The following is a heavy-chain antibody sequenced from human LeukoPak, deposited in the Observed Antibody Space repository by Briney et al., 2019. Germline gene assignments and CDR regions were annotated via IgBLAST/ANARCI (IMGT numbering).Heavy chain of an antibody. V-gene: IGHV3-30-3*01. CDR2: VSRDGISK. Sequence: PGGSLRLSCAASGFTFSNYPMHWVRQAPGKGLEWLAVVSRDGISKYYPDSVRGRFTISRDNSKNTLYLEVNSLRSEDTAVFYCAREIPNAFDIWGQGTMVTVSS. CDR3: AREIPNAFDI. J-gene: IGHJ3*02. CDR1: GFTFSNYP.